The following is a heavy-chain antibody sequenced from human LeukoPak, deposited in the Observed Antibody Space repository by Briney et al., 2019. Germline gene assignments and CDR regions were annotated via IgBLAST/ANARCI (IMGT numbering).Heavy chain of an antibody. V-gene: IGHV1-8*03. CDR3: ARGPYSSSQEFDY. Sequence: SVKVSCKASGYTFTSYGISWVRQAPGQGLEWMGWMNPNSGNTGYAQKFQGRVTITRNTSISTAYMELSSLRSEDTAVYYCARGPYSSSQEFDYWGQGTLVTVSS. CDR2: MNPNSGNT. CDR1: GYTFTSYG. D-gene: IGHD6-13*01. J-gene: IGHJ4*02.